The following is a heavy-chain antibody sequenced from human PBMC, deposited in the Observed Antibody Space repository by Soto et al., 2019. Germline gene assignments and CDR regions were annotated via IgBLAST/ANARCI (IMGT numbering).Heavy chain of an antibody. D-gene: IGHD3-22*01. CDR1: GFTFSSYA. J-gene: IGHJ4*02. CDR2: ISGSGGNT. Sequence: GGSLRLSCAASGFTFSSYAMSWVRQAPGKGLEWVSAISGSGGNTYYADSVKGRFTISRDNSKNTLYLQMNSLRAEDTAVYYCAKDDVDYYDSSGYHGTPPDYWGQGTLVTVSS. V-gene: IGHV3-23*01. CDR3: AKDDVDYYDSSGYHGTPPDY.